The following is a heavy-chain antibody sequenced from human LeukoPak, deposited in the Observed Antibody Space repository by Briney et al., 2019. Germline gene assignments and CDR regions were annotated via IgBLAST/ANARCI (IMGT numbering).Heavy chain of an antibody. Sequence: ASVTVSCTASGYTFTSYDINWVRQAPGQGLEWMGWMNPNSGNTGYAQKFQGRVTITRNTSISTAYMELSSLRSEDTAVYYCARSGAYYDYVWGSYRPDFFDYWGQGTLVTVSS. V-gene: IGHV1-8*03. CDR1: GYTFTSYD. CDR2: MNPNSGNT. CDR3: ARSGAYYDYVWGSYRPDFFDY. D-gene: IGHD3-16*02. J-gene: IGHJ4*02.